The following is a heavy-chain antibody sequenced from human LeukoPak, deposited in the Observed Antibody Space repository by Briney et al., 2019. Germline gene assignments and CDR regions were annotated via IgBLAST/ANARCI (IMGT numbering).Heavy chain of an antibody. CDR2: INGDTGST. Sequence: PGGSLRLSCAASGFTFSSNAMTWVRQAPGKGLEWVSVINGDTGSTYYADSVRGRFTISRDNSRNTLSLQMNSLRAADTAVYYCAKDAAAPGSGGDFFDYWGQGTLVTVSS. CDR3: AKDAAAPGSGGDFFDY. D-gene: IGHD3-10*01. J-gene: IGHJ4*02. CDR1: GFTFSSNA. V-gene: IGHV3-23*01.